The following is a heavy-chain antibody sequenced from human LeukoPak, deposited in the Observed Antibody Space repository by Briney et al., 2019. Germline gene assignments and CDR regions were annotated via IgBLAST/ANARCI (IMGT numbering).Heavy chain of an antibody. CDR1: GGTFSSYA. CDR2: IIPIFGTA. D-gene: IGHD2-2*03. V-gene: IGHV1-69*05. Sequence: SVKVSCKASGGTFSSYAISWVRQAPGQGLEWMGGIIPIFGTANYAQKFQGKVTITTDEATSTAYMELSSLRSEDTAVYYCARSLDIVVVPAAHAYYYYYMDVWGKGTTVTVSS. J-gene: IGHJ6*03. CDR3: ARSLDIVVVPAAHAYYYYYMDV.